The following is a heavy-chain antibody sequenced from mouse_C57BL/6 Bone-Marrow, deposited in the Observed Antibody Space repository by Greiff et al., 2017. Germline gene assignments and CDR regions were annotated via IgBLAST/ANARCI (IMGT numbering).Heavy chain of an antibody. D-gene: IGHD2-5*01. CDR1: GYTFTSYW. Sequence: QVHVKQPGAELVKPGASVKLSCKASGYTFTSYWMQWVKQRPGQGLEWIGEIDPSDSYTNYNQKFKGKATLTVDTSSSTAYMQLSSLTSEDSAVYYCARGTFSNYWYFDVWGTGTTVTVSS. CDR3: ARGTFSNYWYFDV. V-gene: IGHV1-50*01. CDR2: IDPSDSYT. J-gene: IGHJ1*03.